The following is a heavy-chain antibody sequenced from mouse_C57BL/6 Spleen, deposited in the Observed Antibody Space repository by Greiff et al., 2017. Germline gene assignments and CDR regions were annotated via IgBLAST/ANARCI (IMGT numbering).Heavy chain of an antibody. Sequence: EVKVVESGGGLVKPGGSLKLSCAASGFTFSDYGMHWVRQAPEKGLEWVAYISSGSSTINYADTVKGRFTISRDNAKNTLFLQMTSLRSEDTAMYYCARDGSSDGAMDYWGQGTSVTVSS. CDR3: ARDGSSDGAMDY. D-gene: IGHD1-1*01. V-gene: IGHV5-17*01. CDR1: GFTFSDYG. CDR2: ISSGSSTI. J-gene: IGHJ4*01.